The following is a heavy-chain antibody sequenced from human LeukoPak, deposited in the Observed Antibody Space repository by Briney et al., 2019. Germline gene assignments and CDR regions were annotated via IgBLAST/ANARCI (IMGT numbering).Heavy chain of an antibody. J-gene: IGHJ5*02. CDR1: GYTFTSYG. CDR2: ISAYNGNT. V-gene: IGHV1-18*01. D-gene: IGHD6-13*01. Sequence: EGSVTVSCKASGYTFTSYGMSGVRQAPGEGGEGMGGISAYNGNTNYAQKLQGSATMTTDTSTSTAYMELRSLRSDDTAVYYCASHFSGRSSSWYEEASWFDPWGQGTLVTVSS. CDR3: ASHFSGRSSSWYEEASWFDP.